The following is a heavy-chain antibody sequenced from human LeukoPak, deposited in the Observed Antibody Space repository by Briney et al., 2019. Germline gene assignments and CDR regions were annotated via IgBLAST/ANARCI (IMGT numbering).Heavy chain of an antibody. Sequence: PGGSLRLSCAASGFTFSSYWMSWVRQAPGKGLEWVANIKQDGSEKYYVDSVKGRFTISRDNAKNSLYLQMNSLRAEDTAVYYCARDRFYDILAGYYSDPYFDYWGQGTLVTVSS. D-gene: IGHD3-9*01. CDR3: ARDRFYDILAGYYSDPYFDY. V-gene: IGHV3-7*03. CDR1: GFTFSSYW. J-gene: IGHJ4*02. CDR2: IKQDGSEK.